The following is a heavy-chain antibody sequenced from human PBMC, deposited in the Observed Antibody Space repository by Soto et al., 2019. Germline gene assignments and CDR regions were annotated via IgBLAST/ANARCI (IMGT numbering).Heavy chain of an antibody. CDR2: IYYSGST. Sequence: ETLSLTCTVSGGPISSYYWSWIRQPPGKGLEWIGYIYYSGSTNYNPSLKSRVTISVDTSKNQFSLKLSSVTAADTAVYYCARRWGSAADPWGQGTLVTVSS. CDR3: ARRWGSAADP. D-gene: IGHD2-15*01. V-gene: IGHV4-59*08. CDR1: GGPISSYY. J-gene: IGHJ5*02.